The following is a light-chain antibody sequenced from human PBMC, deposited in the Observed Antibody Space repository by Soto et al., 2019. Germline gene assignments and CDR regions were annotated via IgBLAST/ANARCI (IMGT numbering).Light chain of an antibody. CDR1: SSDVGGYNL. V-gene: IGLV2-8*01. Sequence: QSALTQPPSASGSPGQSVTISCTGTSSDVGGYNLVSWYQQHPGKAPKLMLYEVTKRPSGVPDRFSGSKSGNTASLTVSGRQPEDEADYYCSSYAGNNIVMFGGGTKLTVL. CDR2: EVT. CDR3: SSYAGNNIVM. J-gene: IGLJ3*02.